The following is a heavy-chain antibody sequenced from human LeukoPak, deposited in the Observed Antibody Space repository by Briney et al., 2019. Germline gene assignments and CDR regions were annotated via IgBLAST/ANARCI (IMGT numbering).Heavy chain of an antibody. CDR1: GFTFSSYA. J-gene: IGHJ4*02. CDR3: AKCCSGGSCYNPSLPSRTSSYYFDY. V-gene: IGHV3-23*01. D-gene: IGHD2-15*01. CDR2: ISGSGGSS. Sequence: GGSLRLSCAASGFTFSSYAMSWVRQAPGKGLEWVSAISGSGGSSYYADSVKGRFTISRDNSKNTPYLQMNSLRAEDTAVYYCAKCCSGGSCYNPSLPSRTSSYYFDYWGQGTLVTVSS.